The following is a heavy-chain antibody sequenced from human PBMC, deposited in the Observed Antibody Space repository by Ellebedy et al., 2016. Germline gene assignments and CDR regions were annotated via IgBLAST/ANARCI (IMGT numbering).Heavy chain of an antibody. Sequence: GGFLRLSCAASGFTFSSYAMHWVRQAPGKGLEWVAVISYDGSNKYYADSVKGRFTISRDNSKNTLYLQMNSLRAEDTAVYYCARGTWGDCSGGSCPLVSDADYYYGMDVWGQGTTVTVSS. V-gene: IGHV3-30-3*01. CDR3: ARGTWGDCSGGSCPLVSDADYYYGMDV. D-gene: IGHD2-15*01. CDR1: GFTFSSYA. CDR2: ISYDGSNK. J-gene: IGHJ6*02.